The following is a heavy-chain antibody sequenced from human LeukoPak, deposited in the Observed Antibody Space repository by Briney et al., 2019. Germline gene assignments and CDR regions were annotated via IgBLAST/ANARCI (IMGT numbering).Heavy chain of an antibody. CDR2: ISAYNGNT. Sequence: ASVKVSCKASGYTFTSYGISWVRQAPGQGLEWMGWISAYNGNTNYAQKLQGRVTMTTDTSTSTAYMELRSLRSDDTAVYYCARDRRNYYDSSGYYFYFDYWGQGTLVTVS. CDR1: GYTFTSYG. CDR3: ARDRRNYYDSSGYYFYFDY. J-gene: IGHJ4*02. D-gene: IGHD3-22*01. V-gene: IGHV1-18*01.